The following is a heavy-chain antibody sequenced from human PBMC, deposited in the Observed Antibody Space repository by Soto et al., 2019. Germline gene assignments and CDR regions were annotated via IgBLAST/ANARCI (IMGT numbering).Heavy chain of an antibody. J-gene: IGHJ4*02. CDR2: IYYSGST. CDR1: GGSISSGGYY. Sequence: LSLTCTVSGGSISSGGYYWSWIRQHPGKGLEWIGYIYYSGSTYYNPSLKSRVTISVDTSKNQFSLKLSSVTAADTAVYYCAITPTYYYDSSGSPPRFDYWGQGTLVTVSS. CDR3: AITPTYYYDSSGSPPRFDY. V-gene: IGHV4-31*03. D-gene: IGHD3-22*01.